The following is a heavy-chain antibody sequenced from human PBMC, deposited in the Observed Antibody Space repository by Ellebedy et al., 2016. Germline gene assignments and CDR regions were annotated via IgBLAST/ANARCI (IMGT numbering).Heavy chain of an antibody. CDR3: ARDYYGSGSYQDY. CDR1: GFTFRSYA. J-gene: IGHJ4*02. D-gene: IGHD3-10*01. Sequence: GESLKISCAASGFTFRSYAMSWVRQAPGKGLEWLSAIGGSGIHTFYAASVQGRFTISRDNAKNSLYLQMNSLIAEDTAVYYCARDYYGSGSYQDYWGQGTLVTVSS. V-gene: IGHV3-23*01. CDR2: IGGSGIHT.